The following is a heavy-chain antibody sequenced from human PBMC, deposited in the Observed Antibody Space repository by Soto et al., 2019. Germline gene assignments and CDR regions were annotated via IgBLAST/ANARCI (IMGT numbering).Heavy chain of an antibody. J-gene: IGHJ3*02. Sequence: QVQLVESGEGVVQPGRSLRLSCAASGFTFSSYGMHWVRQAPGKGLEWVAVISYDGSNKYYADSVKGRFTISRDNSKNTLYLQMNSLRAEDTAVYYCTARSDAFDIWGQGTMVTVSS. V-gene: IGHV3-30*03. CDR1: GFTFSSYG. CDR3: TARSDAFDI. CDR2: ISYDGSNK.